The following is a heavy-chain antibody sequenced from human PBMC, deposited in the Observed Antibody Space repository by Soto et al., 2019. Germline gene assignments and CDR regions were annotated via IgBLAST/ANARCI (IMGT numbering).Heavy chain of an antibody. D-gene: IGHD6-13*01. Sequence: EVQLVESGGGLVQPGGSLRLSCAASGFTFSFYSMNWVRQAPGKGLEWVSYISSTSSTIYYADSAKGRFTISRDNAKTSLHLQMNSLRAEDTAVYYCAIVPIAADEHFDYWGQGTLVTVSS. CDR3: AIVPIAADEHFDY. CDR1: GFTFSFYS. CDR2: ISSTSSTI. V-gene: IGHV3-48*01. J-gene: IGHJ4*02.